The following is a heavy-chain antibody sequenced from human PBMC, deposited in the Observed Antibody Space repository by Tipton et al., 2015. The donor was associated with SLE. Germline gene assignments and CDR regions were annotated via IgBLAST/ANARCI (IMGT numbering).Heavy chain of an antibody. D-gene: IGHD3-10*01. V-gene: IGHV4-59*11. CDR1: GASISSQY. CDR3: ASSGLSGGILSNWFDP. J-gene: IGHJ5*02. CDR2: VYYTGAT. Sequence: LRLSCTVSGASISSQYWCWIRLPPGKGLEWIGYVYYTGATNYNPSLKSRVTISLDASKNQVSLKLSSVTSADTAVYYCASSGLSGGILSNWFDPWGQGTLVTVAS.